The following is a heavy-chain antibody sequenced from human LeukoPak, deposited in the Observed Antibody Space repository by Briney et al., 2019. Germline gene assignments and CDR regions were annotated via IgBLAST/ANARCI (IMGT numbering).Heavy chain of an antibody. Sequence: AGGSLRLSCAASRFTFSSYAMSWVRQVPGKGLEWVSAISGSGGTTYYADSVKGRFTISRDSSKNTVYLQMNSLRAEDTAVYYCAKDRAGSSGTRRGIDYWGQGTLVTVSS. J-gene: IGHJ4*02. V-gene: IGHV3-23*01. CDR2: ISGSGGTT. CDR3: AKDRAGSSGTRRGIDY. CDR1: RFTFSSYA. D-gene: IGHD3-10*01.